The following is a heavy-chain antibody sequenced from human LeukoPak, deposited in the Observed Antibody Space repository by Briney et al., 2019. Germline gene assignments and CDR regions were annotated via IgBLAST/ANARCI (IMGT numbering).Heavy chain of an antibody. V-gene: IGHV3-74*01. J-gene: IGHJ4*02. CDR3: ARGGGYCGGDCYGIDY. D-gene: IGHD2-21*01. CDR2: KGDGSTT. Sequence: GGSLRLSCAASGFTFTSYWMHWVRQAPGKGLVWVSRKGDGSTTNYADSVEGRFTISRDNAKNSLYLQMNSLRAEDTAVYYCARGGGYCGGDCYGIDYWGQGALVTVSS. CDR1: GFTFTSYW.